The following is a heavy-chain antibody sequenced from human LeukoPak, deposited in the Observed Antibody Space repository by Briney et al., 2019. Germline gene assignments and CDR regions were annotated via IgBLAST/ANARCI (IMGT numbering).Heavy chain of an antibody. J-gene: IGHJ6*02. CDR3: ARCGGACYLPSANGMDI. CDR2: IKQVGSEK. V-gene: IGHV3-7*01. D-gene: IGHD2-21*01. CDR1: GFTFSSYW. Sequence: PGGSLRLSCAASGFTFSSYWMSWVRQAPGKGLEWVANIKQVGSEKYYVDSVKGRFTISRDNPLNTVYLQMNSLRPDDTALYYCARCGGACYLPSANGMDIWGQGTTVTVS.